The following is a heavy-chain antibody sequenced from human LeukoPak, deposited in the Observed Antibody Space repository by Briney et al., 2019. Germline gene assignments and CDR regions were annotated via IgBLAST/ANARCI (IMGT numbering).Heavy chain of an antibody. CDR3: ARATIIAVAGIGAHDAFDI. D-gene: IGHD6-19*01. Sequence: GGSLRLSCAASGFTFSSYWMSWVRQAPGKGLEWVANLKQDGSEKYYVDSVKGRFTISRDNAKNSLYLQMNSLRAEDTAVYYCARATIIAVAGIGAHDAFDIWGQGTMITVSS. CDR1: GFTFSSYW. J-gene: IGHJ3*02. V-gene: IGHV3-7*01. CDR2: LKQDGSEK.